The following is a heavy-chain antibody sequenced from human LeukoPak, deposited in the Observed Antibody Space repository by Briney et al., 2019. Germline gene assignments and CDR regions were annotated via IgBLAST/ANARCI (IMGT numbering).Heavy chain of an antibody. CDR3: ASHSSGWYFGGRDPYYFGY. CDR1: GGSFSGYY. J-gene: IGHJ4*02. Sequence: SETLSLTCAVYGGSFSGYYWSWIRQPPGRGLEWIGEINHSGSTNYNPSLKSRVTISVDTSKNQFSLKLSSVTAADTAVYYCASHSSGWYFGGRDPYYFGYWGQGTLVTVSS. CDR2: INHSGST. V-gene: IGHV4-34*01. D-gene: IGHD6-19*01.